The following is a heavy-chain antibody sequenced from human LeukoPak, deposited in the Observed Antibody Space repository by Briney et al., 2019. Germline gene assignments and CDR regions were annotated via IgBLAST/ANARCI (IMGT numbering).Heavy chain of an antibody. D-gene: IGHD1-26*01. CDR1: GFTFSSYG. CDR3: AKDSGVGAIVPDAFDI. CDR2: IRYDGSNK. J-gene: IGHJ3*02. V-gene: IGHV3-30*02. Sequence: GGSLRLSCAASGFTFSSYGMHWVRQAPGKGLEWVAFIRYDGSNKYYADSVKGRFTISRDNSKNTLYLQMNSLRAEDTAVYYCAKDSGVGAIVPDAFDIWGQGTMVTVSS.